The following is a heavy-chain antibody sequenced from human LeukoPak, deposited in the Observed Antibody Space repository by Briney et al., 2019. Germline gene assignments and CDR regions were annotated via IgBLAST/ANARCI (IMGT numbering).Heavy chain of an antibody. CDR2: INHSGST. CDR1: GGSFSGYY. D-gene: IGHD6-13*01. Sequence: SATLSLTCAVYGGSFSGYYWSWPRKPPATGMKWIGEINHSGSTNYNPSLKSRVTISVDTSKNQFSLELSSVTAADTAVYYCARGYSSSRRGFDYWGQGTLVTVSS. V-gene: IGHV4-34*01. J-gene: IGHJ4*02. CDR3: ARGYSSSRRGFDY.